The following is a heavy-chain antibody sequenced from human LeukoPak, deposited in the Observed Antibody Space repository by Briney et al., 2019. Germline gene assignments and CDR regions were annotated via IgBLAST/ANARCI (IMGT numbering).Heavy chain of an antibody. Sequence: ASVKVSCKASGYTFTTDGISWVRQAPGQGPEWMGWISAYNGNTNYAQKFQGRVTMTTDTSTSTAYMELRSLRSDDTAVYYCARRNLNLDFDYWGQGTLVTVSS. J-gene: IGHJ4*02. CDR2: ISAYNGNT. CDR1: GYTFTTDG. D-gene: IGHD1-14*01. CDR3: ARRNLNLDFDY. V-gene: IGHV1-18*01.